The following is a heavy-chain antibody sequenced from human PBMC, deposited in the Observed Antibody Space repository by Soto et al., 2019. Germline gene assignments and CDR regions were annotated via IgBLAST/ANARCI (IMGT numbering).Heavy chain of an antibody. V-gene: IGHV1-69*04. CDR1: GGTFSSYT. D-gene: IGHD2-15*01. CDR2: IIPILGIA. CDR3: ARDLGYCRGGSCYPPAREY. Sequence: SVKVSCKASGGTFSSYTISWVRQAPGXGLEWMGRIIPILGIANYAQKFQGRVTITADKSTSTAYMELSSLRSEDTAVYYCARDLGYCRGGSCYPPAREYWGQGTLDSVSS. J-gene: IGHJ4*02.